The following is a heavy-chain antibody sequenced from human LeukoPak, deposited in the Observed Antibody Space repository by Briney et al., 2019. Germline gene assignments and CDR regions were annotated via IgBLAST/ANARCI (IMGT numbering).Heavy chain of an antibody. CDR3: ARVTYNVDIAMVFDY. Sequence: ASVKVSCKASGYTFTGYYMHWVRQAPGQGLEWMGWINPNSGGTNYAQRFQGRVTMTRDTSISTAYMELSRLRSDDTAVYYCARVTYNVDIAMVFDYWGQGTLVTVSS. V-gene: IGHV1-2*02. CDR2: INPNSGGT. CDR1: GYTFTGYY. D-gene: IGHD5-18*01. J-gene: IGHJ4*02.